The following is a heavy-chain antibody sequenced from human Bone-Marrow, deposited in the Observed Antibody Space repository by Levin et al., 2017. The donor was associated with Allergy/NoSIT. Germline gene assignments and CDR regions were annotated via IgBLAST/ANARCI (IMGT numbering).Heavy chain of an antibody. CDR3: TRRSTSSTSAWYLDL. J-gene: IGHJ2*01. CDR2: IYTTGST. V-gene: IGHV4-4*07. CDR1: GGSIIGYY. Sequence: SQTLSLTCTVSGGSIIGYYWIWIRQPAGKGLEWIGRIYTTGSTTYNPSLKSRVSMSVDTSNNLVSLSLTSVTAADTAIYFCTRRSTSSTSAWYLDLWGRGTLVTVSS. D-gene: IGHD6-6*01.